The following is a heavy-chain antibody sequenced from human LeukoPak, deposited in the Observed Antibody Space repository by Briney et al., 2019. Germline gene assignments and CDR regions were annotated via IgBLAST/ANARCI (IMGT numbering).Heavy chain of an antibody. CDR3: ANDKSFHMDV. V-gene: IGHV3-74*01. J-gene: IGHJ6*02. D-gene: IGHD1-1*01. CDR1: GFTFRMYW. CDR2: INSDASNT. Sequence: GGSLRLSCVASGFTFRMYWMHWVRQVPGKGLVWVSRINSDASNTTYADSVKGRFTISRDNAKNTLYPQMNNLRAEDTAVYYCANDKSFHMDVWGQGTTVTVSS.